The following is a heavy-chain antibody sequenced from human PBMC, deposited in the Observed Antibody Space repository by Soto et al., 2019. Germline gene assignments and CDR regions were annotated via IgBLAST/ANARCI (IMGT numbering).Heavy chain of an antibody. CDR2: IDSDGSST. V-gene: IGHV3-74*01. Sequence: EVQLVESGGGLVQPGGSLRLSCAASGFTFTNYWMHWVRQAPGKGLVWVSRIDSDGSSTVYVDSVKGRFTISRDNAKNTLYLQMNSLRAEDTALYSCTRSITGYSYADTWGQGTLVTVSS. J-gene: IGHJ5*02. D-gene: IGHD3-16*01. CDR1: GFTFTNYW. CDR3: TRSITGYSYADT.